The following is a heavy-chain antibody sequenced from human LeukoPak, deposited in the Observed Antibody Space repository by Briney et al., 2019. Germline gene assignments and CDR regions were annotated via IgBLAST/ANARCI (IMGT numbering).Heavy chain of an antibody. CDR1: GYTFTSYY. J-gene: IGHJ6*02. D-gene: IGHD1-26*01. V-gene: IGHV1-46*01. Sequence: GASVKVSCKASGYTFTSYYMHWVRQAPGQGLEWMGIINPGGGSTSYAQKFQGRVTMTRDTSTSTVYMELSSLRSEDTAVYYCAREWGGSYYTYYYYGMDVWGQGTTVTVSS. CDR3: AREWGGSYYTYYYYGMDV. CDR2: INPGGGST.